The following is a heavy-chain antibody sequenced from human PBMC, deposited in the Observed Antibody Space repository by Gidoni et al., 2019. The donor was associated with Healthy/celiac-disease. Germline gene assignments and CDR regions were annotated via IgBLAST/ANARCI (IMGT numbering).Heavy chain of an antibody. Sequence: QLQLQESGPGLVKPSETLSLTCTVSGGAISSSSYYWGWIRQHPGKGLEWIGSSYYSGSTYYNPSLKSRVTISVDTSKNQFSLKLSSVTAADTAVYYCARVDIVVVPAAAYYFDHWGQGTLVTVSS. CDR1: GGAISSSSYY. D-gene: IGHD2-2*01. V-gene: IGHV4-39*01. CDR3: ARVDIVVVPAAAYYFDH. J-gene: IGHJ4*02. CDR2: SYYSGST.